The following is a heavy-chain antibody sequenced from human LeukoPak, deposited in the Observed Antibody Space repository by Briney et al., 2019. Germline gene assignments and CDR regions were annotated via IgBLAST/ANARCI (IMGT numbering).Heavy chain of an antibody. CDR3: ARDRVVAGTRENYYCGMDV. CDR2: IYYSGST. Sequence: SETLSLTCTVSGGSITSYYWSWIRQPPGKGLEWIGHIYYSGSTNYNPSLKSRVTISVDTSKNQFSLKLSSVTAADTAVYYCARDRVVAGTRENYYCGMDVWGQGTTVTVSS. CDR1: GGSITSYY. J-gene: IGHJ6*02. V-gene: IGHV4-59*01. D-gene: IGHD6-19*01.